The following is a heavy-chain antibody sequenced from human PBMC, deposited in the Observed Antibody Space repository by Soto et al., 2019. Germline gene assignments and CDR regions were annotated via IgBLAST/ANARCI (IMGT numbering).Heavy chain of an antibody. D-gene: IGHD2-2*01. CDR2: IFSNDEK. CDR3: ARMGCISTSCYASDYYYGMDV. J-gene: IGHJ6*02. V-gene: IGHV2-26*01. CDR1: GFSLSNARMG. Sequence: GSGPTLVNPTETLTLTCTVSGFSLSNARMGVSWIRQPPGKALEWLAHIFSNDEKSYSTSLKSRLTISKDTSKSQVVLTMTNMDPVDTATYYCARMGCISTSCYASDYYYGMDVWGQGTTVTVSS.